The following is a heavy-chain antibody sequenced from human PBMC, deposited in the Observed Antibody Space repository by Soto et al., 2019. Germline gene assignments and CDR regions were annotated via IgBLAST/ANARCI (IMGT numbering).Heavy chain of an antibody. Sequence: ASVKVSCKASGYTFTGYYMHWVRQAPGQGLEWMGWINPNSGGTNYAQKFQGRVTMTRDTSISTAYMELSRLRPDDTAVYYCARVGYDFWSGYSRPKYNWFDPWGQGTLVTVSS. V-gene: IGHV1-2*02. CDR3: ARVGYDFWSGYSRPKYNWFDP. J-gene: IGHJ5*02. D-gene: IGHD3-3*01. CDR2: INPNSGGT. CDR1: GYTFTGYY.